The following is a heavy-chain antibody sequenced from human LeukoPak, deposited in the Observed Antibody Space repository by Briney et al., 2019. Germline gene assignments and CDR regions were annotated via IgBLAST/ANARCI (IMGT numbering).Heavy chain of an antibody. J-gene: IGHJ4*02. V-gene: IGHV4-59*08. CDR3: ARQIAAADAFDY. CDR1: GGSISSYY. CDR2: IYYSGST. D-gene: IGHD6-13*01. Sequence: PSETLSLTCTVSGGSISSYYWSWIRQPPGKGLEWIAYIYYSGSTNYNPSLKGRVTISVDTSKNQFSLKLSSVTAAETAVYYCARQIAAADAFDYWGQGTLVTVSS.